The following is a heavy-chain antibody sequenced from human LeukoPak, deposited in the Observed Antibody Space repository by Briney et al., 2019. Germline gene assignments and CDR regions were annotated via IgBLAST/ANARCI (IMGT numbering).Heavy chain of an antibody. CDR1: GFTFSSYA. J-gene: IGHJ4*02. D-gene: IGHD1-1*01. Sequence: GGSLRLSCAASGFTFSSYAMNWVRQAPGKGVEWISAISCNGINTYYADSVKGRFTISRDNAKNTLYLRINSLRPEDPAVYYCAKPATTDYFDYWGQGTLVTVSS. CDR3: AKPATTDYFDY. CDR2: ISCNGINT. V-gene: IGHV3-23*01.